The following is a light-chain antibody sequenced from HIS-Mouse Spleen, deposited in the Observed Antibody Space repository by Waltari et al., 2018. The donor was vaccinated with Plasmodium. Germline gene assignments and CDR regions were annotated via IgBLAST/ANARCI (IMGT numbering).Light chain of an antibody. CDR2: AAS. Sequence: DIQMTQSPSSLSASVGDRVTITCRASQSISSYLNWYQQKPGKAPKLLIYAASSLQSGVPSRFSGSGPGTDFTLTISSLQPEDFATYYCQQNYNTWTFGQGTKVEIK. V-gene: IGKV1-39*01. CDR3: QQNYNTWT. J-gene: IGKJ1*01. CDR1: QSISSY.